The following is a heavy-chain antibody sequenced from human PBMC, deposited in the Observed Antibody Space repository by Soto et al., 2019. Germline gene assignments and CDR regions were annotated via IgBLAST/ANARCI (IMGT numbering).Heavy chain of an antibody. J-gene: IGHJ4*02. CDR3: ARDVSSDTTGFRGYDL. CDR2: FIPIFVSA. CDR1: GGTVSSYA. D-gene: IGHD3-10*01. V-gene: IGHV1-69*01. Sequence: QLHLVQSGAEVKTAGSSVKVSCKASGGTVSSYAITWVRQAPGKGLEWMGVFIPIFVSAHYAPTFQVRITVTADESTSTAYMELSGLTSEATAIYYCARDVSSDTTGFRGYDLWGQGAQVTVSS.